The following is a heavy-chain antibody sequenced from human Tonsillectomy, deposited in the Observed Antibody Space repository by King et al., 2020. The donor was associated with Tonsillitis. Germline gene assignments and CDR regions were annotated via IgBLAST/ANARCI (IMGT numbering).Heavy chain of an antibody. CDR1: GFTFSSYG. J-gene: IGHJ2*01. V-gene: IGHV3-30*18. CDR3: AKCPTKFYDSSGYWFGNWYFDL. D-gene: IGHD3-22*01. Sequence: VQMVESGGGVVQPGRSLRLSCAASGFTFSSYGMHWVRQAPGKGLEWVAVISYDVSNKYYADSVKGRFTISRDNSRNTLYLRMNSLRAEDTAVYYCAKCPTKFYDSSGYWFGNWYFDLWGRGTLVPVSS. CDR2: ISYDVSNK.